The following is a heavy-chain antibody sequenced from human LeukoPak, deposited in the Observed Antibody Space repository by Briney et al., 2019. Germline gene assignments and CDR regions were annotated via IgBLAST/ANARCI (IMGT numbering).Heavy chain of an antibody. Sequence: NPGGSLRLSCAASGFDFTSAWMSWVRQTPGKGLEWVGRIASKTDGGTTDYAAPVKGRFTISRDDSKNTLFLQMNSLKTEDTAVYYCTTGIRGDCGQGTLVTVSS. V-gene: IGHV3-15*04. J-gene: IGHJ4*02. CDR2: IASKTDGGTT. CDR1: GFDFTSAW. CDR3: TTGIRGD.